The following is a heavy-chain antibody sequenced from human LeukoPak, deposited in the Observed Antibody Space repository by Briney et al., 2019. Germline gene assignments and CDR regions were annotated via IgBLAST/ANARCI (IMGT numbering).Heavy chain of an antibody. CDR3: ATVGKNGWDFDH. CDR2: INEGANVK. D-gene: IGHD6-19*01. J-gene: IGHJ4*02. CDR1: GFTFSAYW. Sequence: GGSLRLSCAASGFTFSAYWMTWVRQAPGKGLEWLANINEGANVKFYVDSVKGRFIISRDNTKNSLYLQMSILRAEDTALYYCATVGKNGWDFDHWGQGTLVTVSS. V-gene: IGHV3-7*01.